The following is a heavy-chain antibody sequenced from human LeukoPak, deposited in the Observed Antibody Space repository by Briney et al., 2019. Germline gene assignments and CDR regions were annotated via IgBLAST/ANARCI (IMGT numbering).Heavy chain of an antibody. J-gene: IGHJ3*02. CDR2: IYQSGST. V-gene: IGHV4-39*01. D-gene: IGHD2/OR15-2a*01. Sequence: SESLRLSCAASGVSFSSYDINWVWIRQPPGKGLEWIGSIYQSGSTYYNPPLKSRVTISVDPSKNQISLKLTSVTVADTAVYDLGQLYGNGSDVVDIWGQGTMVTVSS. CDR1: GVSFSSYDIN. CDR3: GQLYGNGSDVVDI.